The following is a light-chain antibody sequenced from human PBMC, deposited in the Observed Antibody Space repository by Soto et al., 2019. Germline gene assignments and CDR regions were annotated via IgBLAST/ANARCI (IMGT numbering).Light chain of an antibody. CDR1: GNVGSRY. V-gene: IGKV3-20*01. CDR2: GXS. CDR3: HQYGSAPRT. J-gene: IGKJ1*01. Sequence: EIVLTQSSGTVSLSPGQRXTLSFRSSGNVGSRYLSWXQQKPGXAPRXXXDGXSNSATGSPDRFSGSGSGTDFSLTISSREPCDLEGYYWHQYGSAPRTFGQGTKVDIK.